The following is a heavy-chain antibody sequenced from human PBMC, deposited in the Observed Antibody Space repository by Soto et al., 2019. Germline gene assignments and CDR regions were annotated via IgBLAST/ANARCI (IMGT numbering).Heavy chain of an antibody. V-gene: IGHV1-3*01. Sequence: ASVKVSCKASGYTFTSYTLHWVRQAPGQGLEWMGWINAGNGREKYSQRFQDRVSLSTDKSATTAYMELRSLRSEDTAVYYCARGGGWVGEASFDSWGQGTQVTVSS. CDR2: INAGNGRE. D-gene: IGHD3-10*01. J-gene: IGHJ4*02. CDR1: GYTFTSYT. CDR3: ARGGGWVGEASFDS.